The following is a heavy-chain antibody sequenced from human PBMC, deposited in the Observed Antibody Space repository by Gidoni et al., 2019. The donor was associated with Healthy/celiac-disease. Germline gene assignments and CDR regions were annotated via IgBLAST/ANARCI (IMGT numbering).Heavy chain of an antibody. CDR1: GFTFSSYG. D-gene: IGHD5-18*01. CDR3: AKGGYSYGLNDY. CDR2: ISYDGSNK. V-gene: IGHV3-30*18. J-gene: IGHJ4*02. Sequence: QVQLVESGGGVVQPGRSLSLSCAASGFTFSSYGMHGVRQAPGKGLEWVAVISYDGSNKYYANSVKGRFTISRDNSKNTLYLQMNSLRAEDTAVYYCAKGGYSYGLNDYWGQGTLVTVSS.